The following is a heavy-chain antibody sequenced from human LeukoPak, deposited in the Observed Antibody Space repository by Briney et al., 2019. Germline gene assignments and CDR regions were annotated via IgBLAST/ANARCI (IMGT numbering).Heavy chain of an antibody. D-gene: IGHD3-9*01. CDR1: GYTFTSYG. CDR2: NSAYNGNT. J-gene: IGHJ4*02. V-gene: IGHV1-18*01. Sequence: ASVKVSCKASGYTFTSYGISWVRQAPGQGLEWMGWNSAYNGNTNYAQKLQGRVTMTTDTSTSTAYMELRSLRSDDTAVYYCARARSEDYDILTGDFDYWGQGTLVTVSS. CDR3: ARARSEDYDILTGDFDY.